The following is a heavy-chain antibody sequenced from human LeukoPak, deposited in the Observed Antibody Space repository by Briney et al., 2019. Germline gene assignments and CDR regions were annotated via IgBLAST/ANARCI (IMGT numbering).Heavy chain of an antibody. CDR1: GYSFTSYW. CDR3: ARHSSGASTSPHDY. D-gene: IGHD1-26*01. V-gene: IGHV5-51*01. Sequence: RGESLKISCKGSGYSFTSYWIGWVRQMLGKGLEWMGIIYPGDSDTRYSPSFQGQVTISADRSISTAYLQWSSLKASDTAMYYCARHSSGASTSPHDYWGQGTLVTVSS. J-gene: IGHJ4*02. CDR2: IYPGDSDT.